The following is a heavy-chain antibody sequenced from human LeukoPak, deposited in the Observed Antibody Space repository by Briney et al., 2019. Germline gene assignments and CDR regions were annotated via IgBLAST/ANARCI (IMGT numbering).Heavy chain of an antibody. V-gene: IGHV3-74*01. CDR1: RFTFSNYW. CDR2: INSDGINT. CDR3: ARDLGQYYDTSDNWFDP. J-gene: IGHJ5*02. D-gene: IGHD3-22*01. Sequence: QPGGSLRLSCAASRFTFSNYWMHWVRQVPGKGLVWVSRINSDGINTSYADSVKGRFTISRDNAKNTLNLQMNSLRAEDTAVYYCARDLGQYYDTSDNWFDPWGQGTLVTVSS.